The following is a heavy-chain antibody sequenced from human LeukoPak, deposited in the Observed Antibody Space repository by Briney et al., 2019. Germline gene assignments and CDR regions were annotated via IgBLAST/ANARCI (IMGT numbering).Heavy chain of an antibody. CDR2: ISDTGST. V-gene: IGHV4-59*01. J-gene: IGHJ3*01. CDR1: GASMRTYY. D-gene: IGHD4-17*01. Sequence: SETLSLTCSVSGASMRTYYWGWVRQTPGKGLECIGYISDTGSTNYNPSLKSRVTISVDTSKSLFSLRLTSATAADTAVYYCARDGDSGDFVGAFDVWGQGTLVTVSS. CDR3: ARDGDSGDFVGAFDV.